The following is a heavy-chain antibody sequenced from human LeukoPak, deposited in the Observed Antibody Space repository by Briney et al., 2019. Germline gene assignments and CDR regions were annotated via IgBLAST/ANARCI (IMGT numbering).Heavy chain of an antibody. CDR1: GFTFSSYW. D-gene: IGHD2-15*01. CDR2: IYSDGSST. Sequence: GESLKISCAASGFTFSSYWMHWVRQAPGKGLVWVSRIYSDGSSTSYADSVKGRFTISRDNAKNTLYLQMNSLRAEDTAVYYCARVARGLVVDFDYWGQGTLVTVSS. J-gene: IGHJ4*02. CDR3: ARVARGLVVDFDY. V-gene: IGHV3-74*01.